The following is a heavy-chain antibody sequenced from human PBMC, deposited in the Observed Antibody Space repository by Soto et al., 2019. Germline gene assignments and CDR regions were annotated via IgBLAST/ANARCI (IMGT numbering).Heavy chain of an antibody. Sequence: GASVKVSCKASGGTFSSYAISWVRQAPEQGLEWMGGIIRIFGTANYAQKFQGRVTITADESTSTAYMELSSLRFEDTAVYYCARAIVGPTTTGWLDPWGQGTLVTVSS. J-gene: IGHJ5*02. CDR3: ARAIVGPTTTGWLDP. D-gene: IGHD1-26*01. CDR1: GGTFSSYA. CDR2: IIRIFGTA. V-gene: IGHV1-69*13.